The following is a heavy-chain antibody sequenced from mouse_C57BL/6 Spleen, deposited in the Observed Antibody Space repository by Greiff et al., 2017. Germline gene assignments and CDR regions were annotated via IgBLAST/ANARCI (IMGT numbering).Heavy chain of an antibody. J-gene: IGHJ4*01. CDR3: ARHGLYYAMDY. CDR1: GYAFSSSW. V-gene: IGHV1-82*01. CDR2: IYPGDGDT. D-gene: IGHD1-1*02. Sequence: QVQLQQSGPELVKPGASVKISCKASGYAFSSSWMNWVKQRPGKGLEWIGRIYPGDGDTNYNGKFKGKATLTADKSSSTAYMQLSSLKSEDSAVYFCARHGLYYAMDYWGQGTSVTVSS.